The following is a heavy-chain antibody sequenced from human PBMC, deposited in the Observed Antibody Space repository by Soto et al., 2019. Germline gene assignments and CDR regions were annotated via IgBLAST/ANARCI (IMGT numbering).Heavy chain of an antibody. CDR3: ASGGGYCISTSCYVPLQP. J-gene: IGHJ3*01. Sequence: PGGSLRLSCAASGFTFSSYSMNWVRQAPGKGLEWVSYISSSSSTIYYADSVKGRFTISRDNAKNSLYLQMNSLRDEDTAVYYCASGGGYCISTSCYVPLQPWGQGTMVTVSS. CDR2: ISSSSSTI. CDR1: GFTFSSYS. V-gene: IGHV3-48*02. D-gene: IGHD2-2*01.